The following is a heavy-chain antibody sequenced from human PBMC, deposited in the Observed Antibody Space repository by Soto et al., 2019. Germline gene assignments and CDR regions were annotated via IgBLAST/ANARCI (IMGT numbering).Heavy chain of an antibody. J-gene: IGHJ5*02. D-gene: IGHD3-10*01. Sequence: ASETRSLTCAVSGYSISSGYYWGWIRQPPGKGLEWIGSIYHSGSTYYNPSLKSRVTISVDTSKNQFSLKLSSVTAADTAVYYCARGILVVWFGETLPPQDWFDPWGQGTLVTVSS. CDR3: ARGILVVWFGETLPPQDWFDP. CDR1: GYSISSGYY. CDR2: IYHSGST. V-gene: IGHV4-38-2*01.